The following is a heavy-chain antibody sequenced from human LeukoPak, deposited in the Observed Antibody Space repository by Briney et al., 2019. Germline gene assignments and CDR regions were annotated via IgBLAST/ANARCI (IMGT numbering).Heavy chain of an antibody. CDR2: IYSGGAT. J-gene: IGHJ4*02. CDR1: EFSVSSNY. Sequence: GGSLRLSCPVSEFSVSSNYMNWVRQAPGKGLEWVSVIYSGGATYYADSVRGRFTISRDNSKNMVSLQMTSLGAEDTAVYYCARGRFSGPDDYWGQGTLVTVSS. CDR3: ARGRFSGPDDY. V-gene: IGHV3-53*01. D-gene: IGHD6-19*01.